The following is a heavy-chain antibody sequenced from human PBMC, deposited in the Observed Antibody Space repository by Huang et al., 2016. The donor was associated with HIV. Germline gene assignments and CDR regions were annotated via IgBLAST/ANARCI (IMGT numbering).Heavy chain of an antibody. J-gene: IGHJ4*02. D-gene: IGHD4-17*01. V-gene: IGHV1-8*02. CDR3: ARSAYGDLDY. CDR1: GYTFTNYD. CDR2: KNPNTDNT. Sequence: QVHLVQSGAEVKKPGASVKVSCKASGYTFTNYDLNWVRPAPGRGLEWMGWKNPNTDNTGCAQSFQGRVTMTRKTSRTTAYMELTSLTSEDTAVYYCARSAYGDLDYWGLGTLVIVSS.